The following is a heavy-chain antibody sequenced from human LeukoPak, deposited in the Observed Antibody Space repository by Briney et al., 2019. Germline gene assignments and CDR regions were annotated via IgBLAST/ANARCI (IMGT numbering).Heavy chain of an antibody. D-gene: IGHD3-3*02. J-gene: IGHJ4*02. CDR3: VKDYISGSLYYFDY. CDR1: GFTFDDYA. V-gene: IGHV3-9*01. CDR2: ICWDSGSI. Sequence: GGSLRLSCAASGFTFDDYAMHWVRQAPGKGLEWVTGICWDSGSIYYADSVKGRFTISRDNAKNSLYLQMNSLRAEDTALYYCVKDYISGSLYYFDYWGQGTLVTVSS.